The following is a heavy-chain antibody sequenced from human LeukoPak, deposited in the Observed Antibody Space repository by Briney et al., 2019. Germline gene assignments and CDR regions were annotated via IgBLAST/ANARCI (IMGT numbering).Heavy chain of an antibody. J-gene: IGHJ3*02. CDR3: ARDLDSSGWYGGAFDI. CDR2: IIPVLGIA. V-gene: IGHV1-69*04. CDR1: GGTFSSYA. Sequence: SVKVSCKASGGTFSSYAISWVRQAPGQGLEWMGRIIPVLGIANYAQKFQGRVTITADKSTSTAYMELSSLRSEDTAVYYCARDLDSSGWYGGAFDIWGQGTMVTVSS. D-gene: IGHD6-19*01.